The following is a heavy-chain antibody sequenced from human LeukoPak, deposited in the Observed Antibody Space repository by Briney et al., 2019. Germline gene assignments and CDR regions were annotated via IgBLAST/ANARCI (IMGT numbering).Heavy chain of an antibody. D-gene: IGHD6-6*01. CDR2: ISGSGGST. CDR3: AKDGASEWVAARHFDN. Sequence: PGGSLRLSCAASGFTFSTYDMTWVRQAPGKGLEWVSSISGSGGSTYYADSVKGRFTISRDNSKNTLYLQMDSLTTDETAVYYCAKDGASEWVAARHFDNWGQGTLVTVSS. CDR1: GFTFSTYD. J-gene: IGHJ4*02. V-gene: IGHV3-23*01.